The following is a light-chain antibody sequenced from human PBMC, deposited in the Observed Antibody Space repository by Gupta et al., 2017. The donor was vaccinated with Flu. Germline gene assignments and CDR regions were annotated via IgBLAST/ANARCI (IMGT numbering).Light chain of an antibody. Sequence: DHQMTQSPSSVSASVGDRVTIPCRASQVISSWLAWYQQKPGKAPKLLIYAASSWQSGVPSRFSGSGSGTDFTLTISSLQPEDFATYYCQQDNSLPVTFGHGTKVEIK. J-gene: IGKJ1*01. CDR1: QVISSW. CDR2: AAS. V-gene: IGKV1-12*01. CDR3: QQDNSLPVT.